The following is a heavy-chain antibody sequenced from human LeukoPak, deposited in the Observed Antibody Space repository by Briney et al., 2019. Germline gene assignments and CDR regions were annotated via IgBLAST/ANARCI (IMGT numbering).Heavy chain of an antibody. V-gene: IGHV1-2*02. D-gene: IGHD1-26*01. CDR1: GYTFTGYY. Sequence: ASVTVSCKASGYTFTGYYMHWVRQAPGQGLEWMGWINPNSGGTNYAQKFQGRVTMTRDTSISTAYMELSRLRSDDTAVYYCARDLSGSYYYGVDYWGQGTLVTVSS. CDR2: INPNSGGT. J-gene: IGHJ4*02. CDR3: ARDLSGSYYYGVDY.